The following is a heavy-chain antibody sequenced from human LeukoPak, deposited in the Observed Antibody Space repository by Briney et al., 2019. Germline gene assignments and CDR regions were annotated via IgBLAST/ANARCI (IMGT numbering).Heavy chain of an antibody. J-gene: IGHJ5*02. CDR1: GYTFTSYG. V-gene: IGHV1-2*02. CDR2: INPNSGGT. CDR3: ARGDSSFFWFDP. D-gene: IGHD6-13*01. Sequence: GASVKVSCKASGYTFTSYGISWVRQAPGQGLEWMGWINPNSGGTNYAQKFQGRVTMTRDTSISTAYMELSRLRSDDTAVYYCARGDSSFFWFDPWGQGTLVTVSS.